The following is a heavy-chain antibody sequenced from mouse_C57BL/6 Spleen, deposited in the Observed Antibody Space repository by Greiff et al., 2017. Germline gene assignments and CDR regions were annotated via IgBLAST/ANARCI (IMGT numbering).Heavy chain of an antibody. J-gene: IGHJ2*01. D-gene: IGHD2-2*01. V-gene: IGHV1-4*01. Sequence: QVQLKESGAELARPGASVKMSCKASGYTFTSYTMHWVKQRPGQGLEWIGYINPSSGYTKYNQKFKDKATLTADKSSSTAYMQLSSLTSEDSAVYYCAMVTSYYFDYWGQGTTLTVSS. CDR2: INPSSGYT. CDR1: GYTFTSYT. CDR3: AMVTSYYFDY.